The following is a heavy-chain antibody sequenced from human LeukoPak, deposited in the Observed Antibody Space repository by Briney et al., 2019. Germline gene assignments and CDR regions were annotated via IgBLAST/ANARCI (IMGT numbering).Heavy chain of an antibody. J-gene: IGHJ4*02. CDR3: ARGRLIVVVPAATHGAPTYYFDY. V-gene: IGHV4-34*01. CDR2: INHSGST. Sequence: PSETLSLTCAVYGGFFSGYYWSWIRKPPGKGLEWIGEINHSGSTNYNPSLKSRVTISVDTSTNQFSLKLSSVTAADTAVYYCARGRLIVVVPAATHGAPTYYFDYWGQGTLVTVSS. CDR1: GGFFSGYY. D-gene: IGHD2-2*01.